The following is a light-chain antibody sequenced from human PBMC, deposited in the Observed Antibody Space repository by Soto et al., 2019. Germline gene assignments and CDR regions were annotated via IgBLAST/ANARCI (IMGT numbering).Light chain of an antibody. J-gene: IGKJ2*01. CDR2: AAS. Sequence: DIQMTQSPSSLSASVGDRLTITCRASQSISNSLNWYQQKPGKAPKLLIYAASSLQSGVPLRFSGSGSGTDFTLTISSLQPEDSATFYCQQSYNTPYTFGQGTRLEIK. V-gene: IGKV1-39*01. CDR3: QQSYNTPYT. CDR1: QSISNS.